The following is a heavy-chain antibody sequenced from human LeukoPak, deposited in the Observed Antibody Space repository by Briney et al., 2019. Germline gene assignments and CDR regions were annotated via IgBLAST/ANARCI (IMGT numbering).Heavy chain of an antibody. J-gene: IGHJ4*02. D-gene: IGHD6-13*01. Sequence: SETLSLTCSVSGGSISSYYWSWIRQPPGKGLECIGYIYYSGSTYYNPSLKSRVTISIDTSKNQFSLKLSSVTAADTAVYYCAREVARYSSSWYYFDYWGQGTLVTVSS. CDR1: GGSISSYY. CDR2: IYYSGST. CDR3: AREVARYSSSWYYFDY. V-gene: IGHV4-59*01.